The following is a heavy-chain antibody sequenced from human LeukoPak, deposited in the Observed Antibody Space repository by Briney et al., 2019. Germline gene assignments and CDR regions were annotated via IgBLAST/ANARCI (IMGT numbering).Heavy chain of an antibody. Sequence: PGGSLRLSCAASGFTFSSYAMHWVRQAPGRGLEWVAFISNDGSNQYYAESVKGRFTISRDNSKSTLYLQMNNLRVEDTAVFYCARDPYYDYVWGSWRGFDCWGQGTRVTVSS. D-gene: IGHD3-16*01. J-gene: IGHJ4*02. CDR2: ISNDGSNQ. V-gene: IGHV3-30-3*01. CDR1: GFTFSSYA. CDR3: ARDPYYDYVWGSWRGFDC.